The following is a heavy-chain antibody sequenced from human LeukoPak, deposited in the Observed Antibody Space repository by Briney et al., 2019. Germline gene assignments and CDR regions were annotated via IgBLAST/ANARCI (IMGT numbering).Heavy chain of an antibody. CDR3: ARDSSNVDPLFDY. J-gene: IGHJ4*02. V-gene: IGHV3-21*01. D-gene: IGHD5-12*01. CDR1: GFTFSSYE. Sequence: GGSLRLSCAASGFTFSSYEMNWVRQAPGKGLEWVSSISSSSSYIYYADSVKGRFTISRDNAKNSLYLQMNSLRAEDTAVYYCARDSSNVDPLFDYWGQGTLVTVSS. CDR2: ISSSSSYI.